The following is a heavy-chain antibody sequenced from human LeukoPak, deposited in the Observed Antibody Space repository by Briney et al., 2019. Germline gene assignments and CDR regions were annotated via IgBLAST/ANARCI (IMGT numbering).Heavy chain of an antibody. J-gene: IGHJ4*02. CDR1: GFTFSSYA. D-gene: IGHD3-16*02. CDR3: ARPLEHYVWGSYRF. Sequence: RSLRLSCAASGFTFSSYAMHWVRQAPGKGLEWVAVISYDGSNKYYADSVKGRFTISRDNSKNTLYLQMNSLRAEDTAVYYCARPLEHYVWGSYRFWGQGTLVTVSS. CDR2: ISYDGSNK. V-gene: IGHV3-30-3*01.